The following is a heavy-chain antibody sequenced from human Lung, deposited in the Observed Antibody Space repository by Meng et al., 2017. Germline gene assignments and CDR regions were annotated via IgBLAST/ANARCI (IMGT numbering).Heavy chain of an antibody. D-gene: IGHD6-19*01. J-gene: IGHJ4*02. CDR3: AREDSSGRIDY. V-gene: IGHV4-59*01. CDR2: IYYSGST. Sequence: SETLSLTCTVSGGSTSSYYWSWIRQPPGQGLEWIGYIYYSGSTNYNPSLKSRVTISVDTSKNQFSLKLSSVTAADTAVYYCAREDSSGRIDYWGQGTLVTVSS. CDR1: GGSTSSYY.